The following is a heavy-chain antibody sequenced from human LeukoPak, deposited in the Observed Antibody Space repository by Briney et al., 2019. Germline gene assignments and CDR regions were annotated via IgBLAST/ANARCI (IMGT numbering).Heavy chain of an antibody. J-gene: IGHJ4*02. CDR3: AKDSLAVAGESYFDY. D-gene: IGHD6-19*01. Sequence: GGSLRLSCAASGFTFDDYAMHWVRQAPGKGLEWVSLISWDGGSTDYADSVKGRFTISRDNSKKSLHLQMNSVRAEDTALYYCAKDSLAVAGESYFDYWGQGTLVTVSS. V-gene: IGHV3-43D*03. CDR1: GFTFDDYA. CDR2: ISWDGGST.